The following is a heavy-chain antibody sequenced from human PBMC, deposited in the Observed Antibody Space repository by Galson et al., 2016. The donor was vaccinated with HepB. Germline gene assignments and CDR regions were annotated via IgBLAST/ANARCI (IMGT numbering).Heavy chain of an antibody. Sequence: CAISGDSVYNNGAAWVWIRQSPSRGLEWLGRTFYRSTWENHYTGSVRNRITISPDTSRNQFSLHLNSVTPEDTAVYYCARAVMLGRGMDVWGQGTTVTVAS. V-gene: IGHV6-1*01. CDR1: GDSVYNNGAA. CDR2: TFYRSTWEN. CDR3: ARAVMLGRGMDV. D-gene: IGHD3-10*01. J-gene: IGHJ6*02.